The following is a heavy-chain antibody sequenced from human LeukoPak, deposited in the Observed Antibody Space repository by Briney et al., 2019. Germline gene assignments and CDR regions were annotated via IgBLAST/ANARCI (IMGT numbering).Heavy chain of an antibody. CDR3: AREKEYYGSGSFDY. CDR2: IYTSGGT. D-gene: IGHD3-10*01. V-gene: IGHV4-4*07. J-gene: IGHJ4*02. Sequence: SETLSLTCTVSGSSISNYYWTWIRQPAGKGLEWIGRIYTSGGTNYNPSLKTRVTMSVDTSKNQVSLKLSSVTAADTAMYYCAREKEYYGSGSFDYWGQGTLVTVSS. CDR1: GSSISNYY.